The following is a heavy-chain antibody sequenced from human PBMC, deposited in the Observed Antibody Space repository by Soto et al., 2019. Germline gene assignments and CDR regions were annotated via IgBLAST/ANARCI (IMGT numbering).Heavy chain of an antibody. CDR3: ATLELRYYYDSSGYSPGGY. Sequence: ASVKVSCKVSGYTLTELSMHWVRQAPGKGLDWMGGFDPEDGETIYAQKFQGRVTMTEDTSTDTAYMELSSLRSEDTAVYYCATLELRYYYDSSGYSPGGYWGQGTLVTVSS. CDR2: FDPEDGET. J-gene: IGHJ4*02. V-gene: IGHV1-24*01. CDR1: GYTLTELS. D-gene: IGHD3-22*01.